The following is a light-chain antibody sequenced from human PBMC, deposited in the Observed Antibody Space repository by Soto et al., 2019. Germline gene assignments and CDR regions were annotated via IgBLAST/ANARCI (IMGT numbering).Light chain of an antibody. CDR3: QQADSVPWT. Sequence: DIQMTQSPSFVSASVGDRVTITCRASQDISSWVAWYQQKPGKAPKLLIYSASSLQSGVPSRFSGSGSGTVFTFTITNLHPEDFAAYYCQQADSVPWTFGQGTRVEIK. CDR2: SAS. V-gene: IGKV1-12*01. CDR1: QDISSW. J-gene: IGKJ1*01.